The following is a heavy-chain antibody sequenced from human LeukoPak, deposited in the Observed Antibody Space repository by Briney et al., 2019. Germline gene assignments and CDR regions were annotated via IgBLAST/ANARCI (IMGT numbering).Heavy chain of an antibody. CDR2: IYYSGST. J-gene: IGHJ6*02. CDR1: GGSISSYY. D-gene: IGHD3-22*01. V-gene: IGHV4-59*01. CDR3: ARYIDSSGYYPPIYGMDV. Sequence: SETLSLTCTVSGGSISSYYWSWIRQPPGKGLEWIGYIYYSGSTNYNPSLKSRVTISVDTSKNQFSLKLSSVTAADTAVYYCARYIDSSGYYPPIYGMDVWGQGTTVTVSS.